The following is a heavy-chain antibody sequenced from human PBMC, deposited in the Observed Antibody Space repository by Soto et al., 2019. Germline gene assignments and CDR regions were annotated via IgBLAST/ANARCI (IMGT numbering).Heavy chain of an antibody. CDR1: GFTFDDYA. Sequence: GGSLRLSCAASGFTFDDYAMHWVRQAPGKGLEWVSGISWNSGSIGYADSVKGRFTISRDNAKNSLYLQMNSLRAEDTALYYCAKDTYYFDSSGYLYYYYGMDVWGQGTTVTVSS. D-gene: IGHD3-22*01. V-gene: IGHV3-9*01. CDR2: ISWNSGSI. CDR3: AKDTYYFDSSGYLYYYYGMDV. J-gene: IGHJ6*02.